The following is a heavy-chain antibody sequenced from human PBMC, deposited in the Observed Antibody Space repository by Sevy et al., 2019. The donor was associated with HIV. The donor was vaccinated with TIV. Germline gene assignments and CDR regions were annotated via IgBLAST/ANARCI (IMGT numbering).Heavy chain of an antibody. CDR3: AKDFSDVYYYDSSATVDY. J-gene: IGHJ4*02. D-gene: IGHD3-22*01. CDR2: ISARGYST. CDR1: GIAFSTYA. V-gene: IGHV3-23*01. Sequence: GGSLRLSCAASGIAFSTYAMFWVRQAPGKGLEWVSSISARGYSTYYADSVKGRFTLSRDDSRNTLELQTNSLRADDTAVYYCAKDFSDVYYYDSSATVDYWGQGTLVTVSS.